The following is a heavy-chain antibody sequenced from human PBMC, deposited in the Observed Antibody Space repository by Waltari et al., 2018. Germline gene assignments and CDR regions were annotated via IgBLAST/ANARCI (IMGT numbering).Heavy chain of an antibody. J-gene: IGHJ6*02. V-gene: IGHV3-74*01. D-gene: IGHD4-17*01. Sequence: EAQLVESGGGLVQPGGSLRLSCAASGFTFSSYWMHWVRQAPGQGLVWVSRINSDGSSTSYADSVKGRFTISRDNAKNTLYLQMNSLRAEDTAVYYCARVIIDYGGYYYYGMDVWGQGTTVTVSS. CDR1: GFTFSSYW. CDR3: ARVIIDYGGYYYYGMDV. CDR2: INSDGSST.